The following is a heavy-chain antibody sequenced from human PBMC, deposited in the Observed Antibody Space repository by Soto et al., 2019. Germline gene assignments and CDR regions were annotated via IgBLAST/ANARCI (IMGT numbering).Heavy chain of an antibody. CDR2: ISYDGSNK. CDR1: GFTFSSYG. J-gene: IGHJ6*02. V-gene: IGHV3-30*18. Sequence: GGSLRLSCTASGFTFSSYGMHWVRQAPGKGLEWVAVISYDGSNKYYADSVKGRFTISRDNSKNTLYLQMNSLRAEDTAVYYCAKDRGDTDYGDYDVRISYGMDVWGQGTTVTVSS. D-gene: IGHD4-17*01. CDR3: AKDRGDTDYGDYDVRISYGMDV.